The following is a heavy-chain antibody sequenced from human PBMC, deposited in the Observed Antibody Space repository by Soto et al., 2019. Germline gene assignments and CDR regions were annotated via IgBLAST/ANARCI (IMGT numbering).Heavy chain of an antibody. CDR2: ISAYNGNT. CDR3: ARRRVTPGDSSSWSLNWFDP. J-gene: IGHJ5*02. D-gene: IGHD6-13*01. Sequence: GASVQVSCKASGYTFTSYGISWVRQAPGQGLEWMGRISAYNGNTNYAQKLQGRVTMTTDTSTSTAYMELRSLRSDDTAVYYCARRRVTPGDSSSWSLNWFDPWGQGTLVTVSS. CDR1: GYTFTSYG. V-gene: IGHV1-18*01.